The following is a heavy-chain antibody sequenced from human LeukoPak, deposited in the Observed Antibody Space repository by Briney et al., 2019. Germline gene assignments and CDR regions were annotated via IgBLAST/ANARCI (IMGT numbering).Heavy chain of an antibody. CDR3: ARSPNSGYDPFDY. Sequence: SQTLSLTCAVSGGSINSGGYSWSWIRQPPGKGLEWMGYIYHSGSTYYNPSLKSRVTMSVDRSKNHFSLKLNSVTAADTAVYYCARSPNSGYDPFDYWGQGTLVTVSS. V-gene: IGHV4-30-2*01. D-gene: IGHD5-12*01. CDR2: IYHSGST. CDR1: GGSINSGGYS. J-gene: IGHJ4*02.